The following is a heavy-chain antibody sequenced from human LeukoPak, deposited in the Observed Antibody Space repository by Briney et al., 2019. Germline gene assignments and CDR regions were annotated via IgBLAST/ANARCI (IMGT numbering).Heavy chain of an antibody. Sequence: ASVKVSCKASGYTFTAYYIHWLRQAPGQGLEWMGRFNPNSGGTDFAQKFQGRVIMTRETSITTAYMQLTRLRSDDTAVYHCARDLSDERAHGYWGQGTLVTVSS. J-gene: IGHJ4*02. D-gene: IGHD6-25*01. CDR2: FNPNSGGT. V-gene: IGHV1-2*06. CDR3: ARDLSDERAHGY. CDR1: GYTFTAYY.